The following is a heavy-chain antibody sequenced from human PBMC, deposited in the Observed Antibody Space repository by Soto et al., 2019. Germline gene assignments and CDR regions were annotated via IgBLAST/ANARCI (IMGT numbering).Heavy chain of an antibody. CDR2: IIPLFGTP. Sequence: QVQLVQSGAEVRKPGSSVKVSCKASGGTFTSYAISWVRRAPGQGLEWIGGIIPLFGTPDYAQKFQGRVTITADESTSTAYLELKTLRSEDTALYYCATEGDPVGATARRGFEDWGQGTLVTVSS. D-gene: IGHD1-26*01. CDR1: GGTFTSYA. CDR3: ATEGDPVGATARRGFED. V-gene: IGHV1-69*01. J-gene: IGHJ4*02.